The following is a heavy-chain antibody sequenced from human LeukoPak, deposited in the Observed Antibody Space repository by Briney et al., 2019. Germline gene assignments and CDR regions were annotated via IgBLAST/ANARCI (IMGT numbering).Heavy chain of an antibody. V-gene: IGHV1-2*02. J-gene: IGHJ5*02. CDR2: INPNSGGT. Sequence: GASVKVSCKASGYTFTGYYMHWVRQVPGQGLEWMGWINPNSGGTNYAQKFQGRVTMTRDTSISTAYMELSRLRSDDTAVYYCARDESYGDYVRFDPWGQGTLVTVSS. CDR3: ARDESYGDYVRFDP. D-gene: IGHD4-17*01. CDR1: GYTFTGYY.